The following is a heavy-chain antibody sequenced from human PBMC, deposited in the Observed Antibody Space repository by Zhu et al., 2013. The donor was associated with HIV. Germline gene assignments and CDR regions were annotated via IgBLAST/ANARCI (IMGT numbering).Heavy chain of an antibody. J-gene: IGHJ4*02. CDR2: IIPMFGTR. CDR3: ARDRFGVGSTTLFDF. CDR1: GLTFSNFG. V-gene: IGHV1-69*06. D-gene: IGHD3-3*01. Sequence: QVQLVQSGTEVKKPGSSVRVSCKDSGLTFSNFGVNWVRQAPGQGLEWLGGIIPMFGTRTYAQTFQGRVTLSADKSTSTAYMELSSLRYDDTAMYYCARDRFGVGSTTLFDFWGQGTLVTVSS.